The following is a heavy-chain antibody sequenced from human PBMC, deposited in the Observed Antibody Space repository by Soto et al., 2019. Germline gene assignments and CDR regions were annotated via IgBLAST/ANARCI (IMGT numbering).Heavy chain of an antibody. J-gene: IGHJ4*02. D-gene: IGHD3-10*01. CDR3: AKMLTMVRGVTGLRDFDF. CDR2: ISGPGATI. CDR1: GFTFSSYA. V-gene: IGHV3-23*01. Sequence: EVQLLEAGGNLIQPGGSLRLSCAASGFTFSSYAMSWVRQAPGQGLEWLSAISGPGATIYYADSVKGRFTISRDNSKNTLYLQMNSLPAEDTALYYCAKMLTMVRGVTGLRDFDFWGQGTLVTVSS.